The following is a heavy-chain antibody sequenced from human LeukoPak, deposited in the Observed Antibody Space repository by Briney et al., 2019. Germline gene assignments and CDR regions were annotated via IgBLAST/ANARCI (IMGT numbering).Heavy chain of an antibody. Sequence: ASVKVSCKASGYTFTSYYMHWVRQAPGQGLEWMGLINPSGGSTSYAQKFQGRVTMTRDTSKNQFSLKLSSVTAADTAVYYCARAHQIRVNYGSLFDPWGQGTLVTVSS. J-gene: IGHJ5*02. CDR2: INPSGGST. CDR1: GYTFTSYY. CDR3: ARAHQIRVNYGSLFDP. D-gene: IGHD3-16*01. V-gene: IGHV1-46*01.